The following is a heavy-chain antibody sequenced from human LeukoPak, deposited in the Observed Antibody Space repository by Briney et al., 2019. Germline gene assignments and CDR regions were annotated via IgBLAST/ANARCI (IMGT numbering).Heavy chain of an antibody. CDR1: GGSFSGYY. Sequence: SETLSLTCAVYGGSFSGYYWSWIRQPPGKGLEWIGEINHSGSTNYNPSLKSRVTISVDTSKNQFSLKLSSVTAADTAAYYCARHRGEGNFWSGYVNWFDPWGQGTLVTVSS. V-gene: IGHV4-34*01. CDR2: INHSGST. CDR3: ARHRGEGNFWSGYVNWFDP. D-gene: IGHD3-3*01. J-gene: IGHJ5*02.